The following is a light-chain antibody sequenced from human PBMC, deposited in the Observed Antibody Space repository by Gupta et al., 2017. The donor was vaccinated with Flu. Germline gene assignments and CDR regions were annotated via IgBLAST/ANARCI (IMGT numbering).Light chain of an antibody. CDR3: QQGNSYPRT. V-gene: IGKV1-9*01. CDR1: QDISSY. J-gene: IGKJ4*01. Sequence: DIQLTQSPSFLSASVGDRVTITCRASQDISSYLVWYQQKPGKAPKLLIYGASTLQSGVPSRFSGSGSGTEFTLTISSLQPEDSATYYCQQGNSYPRTFGGGTKVEIK. CDR2: GAS.